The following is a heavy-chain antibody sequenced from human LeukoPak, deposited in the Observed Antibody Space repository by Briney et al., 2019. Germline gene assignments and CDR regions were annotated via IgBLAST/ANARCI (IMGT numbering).Heavy chain of an antibody. D-gene: IGHD3-16*02. CDR1: GGSFSGYY. V-gene: IGHV4-34*01. J-gene: IGHJ4*02. Sequence: SETLSLTCAVYGGSFSGYYWSWIRQPPGKGLEWIGEINHSGSTNYNPSLKSRVTISVDTSKNQFSLKLSSVTAADTAVYYCARDSSPYYDYVWGSYRYTYYFDYWGQGTLVTVSS. CDR3: ARDSSPYYDYVWGSYRYTYYFDY. CDR2: INHSGST.